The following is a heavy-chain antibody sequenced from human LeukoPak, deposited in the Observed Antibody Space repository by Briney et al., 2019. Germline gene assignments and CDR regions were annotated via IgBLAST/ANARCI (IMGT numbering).Heavy chain of an antibody. V-gene: IGHV3-48*04. CDR2: ISSSSSTI. CDR1: GFTFSSYS. Sequence: PGGSLRLSCAASGFTFSSYSMNWVRQAPGKGLEWVSYISSSSSTIYYADSVKGRFTISRDNAKNSLYLQMNSLRAEDTAVYYCAGGSGSYYGQLWDYWGQGTLVTVSS. CDR3: AGGSGSYYGQLWDY. D-gene: IGHD3-10*01. J-gene: IGHJ4*02.